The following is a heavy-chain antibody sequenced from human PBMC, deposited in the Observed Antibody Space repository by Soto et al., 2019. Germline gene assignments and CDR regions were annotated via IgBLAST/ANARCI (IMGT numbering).Heavy chain of an antibody. CDR2: IYSGGST. CDR3: ARYHSSSFEVNWFDP. J-gene: IGHJ5*02. V-gene: IGHV3-66*01. D-gene: IGHD6-6*01. CDR1: GFTVSSYY. Sequence: EVQLVESGGGLVQPGGSLRLSCAASGFTVSSYYMSWVRQAPGKGLEWVSVIYSGGSTYYADSVKGRFTISRDNSKNTLYLQMNSPRAEDTAVYYCARYHSSSFEVNWFDPWGQGTLVTVSS.